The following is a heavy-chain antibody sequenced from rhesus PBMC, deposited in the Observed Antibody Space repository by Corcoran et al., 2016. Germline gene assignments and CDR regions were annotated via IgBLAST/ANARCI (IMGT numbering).Heavy chain of an antibody. CDR2: ISGSSGST. D-gene: IGHD2-39*02. CDR1: GGSFSAYY. J-gene: IGHJ2*01. CDR3: AGGGGVWYFDL. Sequence: QVQLQESGPGLVKPSETLSLTCAVSGGSFSAYYWGWIRQPPGKGLEWIGYISGSSGSTDYNPSLKSRVTISTDTSKNQFSLKLSSVTAADTAVYYCAGGGGVWYFDLWGPGTPITISS. V-gene: IGHV4-165*01.